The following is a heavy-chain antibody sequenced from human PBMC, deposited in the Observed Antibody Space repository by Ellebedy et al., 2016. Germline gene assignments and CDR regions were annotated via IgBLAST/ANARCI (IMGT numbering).Heavy chain of an antibody. V-gene: IGHV1-69*10. CDR3: ARGSGYNYGTTVNYFRYYMDV. D-gene: IGHD5-18*01. CDR2: IIPMLGTA. CDR1: GGTFSTYG. J-gene: IGHJ6*03. Sequence: SVKVSCKAPGGTFSTYGFSWVRRAPGQGLEWVGGIIPMLGTANYAQNMQGRVTITADKSANTVYMELSGLRSEDTAVYYCARGSGYNYGTTVNYFRYYMDVWGRGTTVTVSS.